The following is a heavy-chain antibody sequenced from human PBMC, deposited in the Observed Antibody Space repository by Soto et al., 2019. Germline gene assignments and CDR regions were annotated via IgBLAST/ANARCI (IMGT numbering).Heavy chain of an antibody. CDR3: VKELLNSGWTYSDY. J-gene: IGHJ4*02. V-gene: IGHV3-23*01. D-gene: IGHD6-19*01. CDR1: GFTFSTYA. Sequence: EVQLLESGGGLVEPGGSLRLSCAASGFTFSTYAMNWVRQAPGKGLEWVSAISDSGGRTYYVDSVKGRFTISRDNSKNTVYLQMNSLRAEDTAVYCCVKELLNSGWTYSDYLGQGTLVTVSS. CDR2: ISDSGGRT.